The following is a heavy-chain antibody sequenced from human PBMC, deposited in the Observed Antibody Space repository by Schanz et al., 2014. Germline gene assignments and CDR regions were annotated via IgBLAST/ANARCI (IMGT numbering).Heavy chain of an antibody. J-gene: IGHJ6*02. CDR2: INPSVGNT. CDR3: VRDAGWAFGDYHGMDV. D-gene: IGHD3-10*01. V-gene: IGHV1-46*01. Sequence: QVQLVQSGAEVKKPGASVKVSCKASGYTFTSYYIHWFRQAPGQGLEWMGLINPSVGNTNYAQKCRGRVTMTTDTATSTAYMELRSLISDDTAVYYCVRDAGWAFGDYHGMDVWGQGTSVTVSS. CDR1: GYTFTSYY.